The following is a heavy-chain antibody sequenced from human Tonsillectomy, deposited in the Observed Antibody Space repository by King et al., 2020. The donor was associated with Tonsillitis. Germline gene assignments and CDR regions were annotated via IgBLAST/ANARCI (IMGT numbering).Heavy chain of an antibody. CDR2: ITPRGTNT. Sequence: VQLVESGGGLVKPGGSLRLSYAASGFTFSDYYLSGICQAPGKGLEWISFITPRGTNTNYVDSVRGRFTISRDNARNSMFLQMNSLRAEDTGVYYCGREYWGAFDIWGQGTMVTVSS. J-gene: IGHJ3*02. CDR3: GREYWGAFDI. D-gene: IGHD2-8*02. V-gene: IGHV3-11*06. CDR1: GFTFSDYY.